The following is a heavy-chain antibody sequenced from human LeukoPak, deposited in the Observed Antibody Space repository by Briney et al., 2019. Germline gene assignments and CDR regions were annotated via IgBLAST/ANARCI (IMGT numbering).Heavy chain of an antibody. CDR1: GYTFTSYG. J-gene: IGHJ4*02. CDR2: ISAYNGNT. D-gene: IGHD3-10*01. Sequence: ASVKVSCKASGYTFTSYGISWVRQAPGQGLEWMGWISAYNGNTNYAQKLQGRVTMTTDTSTSTAYMELRSLRSDDTAVYYCARDSSDYYGSGSSPSYYFDYWGQGTLVTVSS. CDR3: ARDSSDYYGSGSSPSYYFDY. V-gene: IGHV1-18*01.